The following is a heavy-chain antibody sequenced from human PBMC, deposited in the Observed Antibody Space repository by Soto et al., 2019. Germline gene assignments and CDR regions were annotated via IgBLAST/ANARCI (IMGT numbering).Heavy chain of an antibody. CDR1: GYTFTGYY. Sequence: ASVKVSCKASGYTFTGYYMHWVRQAPGQGLEWMGWINPNSGGTNYAQKFQGWVTMTRDTSISTAYMELSRLRSDDTAVYYCARDRGCSYGSYYYYSGMDVWGKATTVTLSS. D-gene: IGHD5-18*01. V-gene: IGHV1-2*04. J-gene: IGHJ6*04. CDR3: ARDRGCSYGSYYYYSGMDV. CDR2: INPNSGGT.